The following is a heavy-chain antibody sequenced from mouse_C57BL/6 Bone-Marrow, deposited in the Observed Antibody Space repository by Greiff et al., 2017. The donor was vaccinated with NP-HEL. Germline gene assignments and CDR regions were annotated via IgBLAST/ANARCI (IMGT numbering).Heavy chain of an antibody. J-gene: IGHJ2*01. CDR3: ARRIYDGYYYYFDY. CDR2: INPNNGGT. CDR1: GYTFTDYN. V-gene: IGHV1-18*01. Sequence: VQLKESGPELVKPGASVKIPCKASGYTFTDYNMDWVKQSHGKSLEWIGDINPNNGGTIYNQKFKGKATLTVDKSSSTAYMELRSLTSEDTAVYYCARRIYDGYYYYFDYWGQGTTLTVSS. D-gene: IGHD2-3*01.